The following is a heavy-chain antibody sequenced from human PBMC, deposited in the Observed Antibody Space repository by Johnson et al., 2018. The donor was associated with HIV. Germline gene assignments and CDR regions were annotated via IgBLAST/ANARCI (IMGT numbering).Heavy chain of an antibody. CDR3: TTGWYSGYDLPNAFDI. Sequence: MQLVESGGGGVQPGRSLRLSCAASGLIFRTYWMSWVRQAPGKGLEWVANIKEDGSEKYYVDSVKGRFTISRDNAKNSLSLQMNSLKTEDTAVYYCTTGWYSGYDLPNAFDIWGQGTMVTVSS. D-gene: IGHD5-12*01. V-gene: IGHV3-7*05. CDR2: IKEDGSEK. J-gene: IGHJ3*02. CDR1: GLIFRTYW.